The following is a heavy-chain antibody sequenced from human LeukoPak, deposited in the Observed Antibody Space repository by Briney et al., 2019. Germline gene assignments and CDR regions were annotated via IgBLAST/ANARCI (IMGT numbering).Heavy chain of an antibody. V-gene: IGHV4-34*01. Sequence: SETLSLTCTVSGGSISSYYWSWIRQPPGKGLEWIGEINHSGSTNYNPSLKSRVTISVDTSKNQFSLKLSSVTAADTAVYYCARGGGYSYGLHYYYYMDVWGKGPRSPSP. CDR1: GGSISSYY. D-gene: IGHD5-18*01. J-gene: IGHJ6*03. CDR3: ARGGGYSYGLHYYYYMDV. CDR2: INHSGST.